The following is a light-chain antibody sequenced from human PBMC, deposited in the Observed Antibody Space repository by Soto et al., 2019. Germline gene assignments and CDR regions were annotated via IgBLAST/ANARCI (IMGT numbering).Light chain of an antibody. CDR2: YDS. Sequence: SYELTQPPSVSVAPGKTARITCGGNNIGSKSVNWYQQKPGQAPLLVIYYDSDRPSGIPERFSGSNSGNTATLMISRVEEGDEDDYYCQMWDSSSDHRVFGGGTQVTVL. V-gene: IGLV3-21*04. J-gene: IGLJ3*02. CDR3: QMWDSSSDHRV. CDR1: NIGSKS.